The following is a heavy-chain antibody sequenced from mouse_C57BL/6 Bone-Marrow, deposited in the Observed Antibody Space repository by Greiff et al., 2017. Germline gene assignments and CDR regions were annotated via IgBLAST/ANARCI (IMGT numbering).Heavy chain of an antibody. CDR1: GYTFTDYN. D-gene: IGHD1-1*01. CDR3: ARSADLLPLVFDV. CDR2: INPNNGGT. Sequence: VQLQQSGPELVKPGASVKIPCKASGYTFTDYNMDWVKQSHGKSLEWIGDINPNNGGTIYNQKFKGKATLTVDTSSSTAYMELRSLTSEDTAVYFSARSADLLPLVFDVWGTGTTVTASS. J-gene: IGHJ1*03. V-gene: IGHV1-18*01.